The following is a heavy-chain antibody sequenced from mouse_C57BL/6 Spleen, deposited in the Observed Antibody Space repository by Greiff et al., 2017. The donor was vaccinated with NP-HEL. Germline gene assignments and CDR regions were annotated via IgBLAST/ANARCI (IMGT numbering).Heavy chain of an antibody. CDR3: ARSGLLLRVRADYFDY. CDR1: GYTFTSYW. V-gene: IGHV1-53*01. CDR2: INPSNGGT. D-gene: IGHD1-1*01. J-gene: IGHJ2*01. Sequence: VQLQQPGTELVKPGASVKLSCKASGYTFTSYWMHWVKQRPGQGLEWIGNINPSNGGTNYNEKFKSKATLTVDKSSSTAYMQLSSLTSEDSAVYYCARSGLLLRVRADYFDYWGQGTTLTVPS.